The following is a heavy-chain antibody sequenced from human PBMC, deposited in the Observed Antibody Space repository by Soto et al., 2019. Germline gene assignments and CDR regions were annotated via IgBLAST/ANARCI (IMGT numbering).Heavy chain of an antibody. CDR1: GGTFSSYA. D-gene: IGHD2-8*01. V-gene: IGHV1-69*13. Sequence: SVKVSCKDSGGTFSSYAISWVRQAPGQRLEKMGGIIPIFGTANYAQKFQGRVTITADESTSTAYKELSSLRSEDTAVYYCARGGFCTIGVCYTRHYYYYGMDVWGQGTTVTVSS. J-gene: IGHJ6*02. CDR3: ARGGFCTIGVCYTRHYYYYGMDV. CDR2: IIPIFGTA.